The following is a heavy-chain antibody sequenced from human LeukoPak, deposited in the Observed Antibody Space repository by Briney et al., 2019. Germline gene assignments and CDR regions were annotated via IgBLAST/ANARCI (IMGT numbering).Heavy chain of an antibody. Sequence: SVKVSCKASGFTFTSSAVQWVRQARGQRLEWIGWIVVGSGNTNYAQKFQERVTITRDMSTSTAYMELSSLRSEDTAVYYCAASMNYYDSSGYYGYYYYMDVWGKGTTVTVSS. V-gene: IGHV1-58*01. J-gene: IGHJ6*03. D-gene: IGHD3-22*01. CDR1: GFTFTSSA. CDR3: AASMNYYDSSGYYGYYYYMDV. CDR2: IVVGSGNT.